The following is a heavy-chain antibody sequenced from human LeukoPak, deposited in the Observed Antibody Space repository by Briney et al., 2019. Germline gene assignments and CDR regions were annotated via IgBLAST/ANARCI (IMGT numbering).Heavy chain of an antibody. CDR3: ARHAPFLADAYSWFDP. CDR1: GGSINNYY. V-gene: IGHV4-4*09. J-gene: IGHJ5*02. CDR2: IYTNENT. D-gene: IGHD3-3*02. Sequence: SETLSLTCTVSGGSINNYYWSWFRQPPGKGLEWIGYIYTNENTDYNPSLKSRVTISVDTSKNQFSLKLSSVTAADTAVYYCARHAPFLADAYSWFDPWGQGTLVTASS.